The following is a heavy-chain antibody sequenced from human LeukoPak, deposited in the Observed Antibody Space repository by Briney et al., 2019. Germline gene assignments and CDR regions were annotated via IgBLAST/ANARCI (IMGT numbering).Heavy chain of an antibody. CDR3: ATSLYGDYVADF. J-gene: IGHJ4*02. CDR1: GTSIKNYY. V-gene: IGHV4-59*01. CDR2: VYYSGST. D-gene: IGHD4-17*01. Sequence: PSETLSLTCTFSGTSIKNYYWSWIRQPPGKGLEWIGYVYYSGSTSYNPALESRVSISDGTSGNQVLLWLTSVTAADTAVYFCATSLYGDYVADFWGPGILVTVSS.